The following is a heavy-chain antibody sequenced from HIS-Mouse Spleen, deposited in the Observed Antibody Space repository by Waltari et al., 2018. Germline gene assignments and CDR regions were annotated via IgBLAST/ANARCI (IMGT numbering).Heavy chain of an antibody. V-gene: IGHV3-30-3*01. Sequence: QVQLVESVGGVVQPGRSLRLPCAASGFTFRGDAMPWARQAPGKGLEWVAVISYDGSNKYYADSVKGRFTISRDNSKNTLYLQMNSLRAEDTAVYYCAREPRAAAGNWFDPWGQGTLVTVSS. CDR1: GFTFRGDA. CDR2: ISYDGSNK. D-gene: IGHD6-13*01. CDR3: AREPRAAAGNWFDP. J-gene: IGHJ5*02.